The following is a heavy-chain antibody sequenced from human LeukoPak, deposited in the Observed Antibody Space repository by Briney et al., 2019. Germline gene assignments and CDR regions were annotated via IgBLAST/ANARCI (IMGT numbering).Heavy chain of an antibody. CDR2: ISSSSSYI. J-gene: IGHJ4*02. D-gene: IGHD3-3*01. V-gene: IGHV3-21*01. Sequence: GGSLRLSCAASGFTFSDYGMHWVRQAPGKGLEWVSSISSSSSYIYYADSVKGRFTISRDNAKNSLYLQMNSLRAEDTAVYYCARDPPYDSPLLVFDYWGQGTLVTVSS. CDR1: GFTFSDYG. CDR3: ARDPPYDSPLLVFDY.